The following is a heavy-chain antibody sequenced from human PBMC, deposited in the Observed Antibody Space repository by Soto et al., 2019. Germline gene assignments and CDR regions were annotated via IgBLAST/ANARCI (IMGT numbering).Heavy chain of an antibody. CDR1: GFTFSSYS. Sequence: GGSLRLSCAASGFTFSSYSMNWVRQAPGKGLEWVSSISSSSSYIYYADSVKGRFTISRDNAKNSLYLQMNSLRAEDTAVYYCARGSSSTSYYYYMDVWGKGTTVTVSS. CDR2: ISSSSSYI. D-gene: IGHD2-2*01. J-gene: IGHJ6*03. V-gene: IGHV3-21*01. CDR3: ARGSSSTSYYYYMDV.